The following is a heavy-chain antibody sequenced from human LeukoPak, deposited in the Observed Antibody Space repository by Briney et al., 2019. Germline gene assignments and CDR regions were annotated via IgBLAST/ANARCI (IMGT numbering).Heavy chain of an antibody. V-gene: IGHV3-21*01. Sequence: GGSLRLSCAASGFTFSSYSMNWVRQAPGKGLEWVSSISSSSSYIYYADSVKGRFTISRDNAKNSLYLQLNSLRAEDTAVYYCAELGITMIGGVWGKGTTVTVSS. CDR1: GFTFSSYS. D-gene: IGHD3-10*02. CDR3: AELGITMIGGV. CDR2: ISSSSSYI. J-gene: IGHJ6*04.